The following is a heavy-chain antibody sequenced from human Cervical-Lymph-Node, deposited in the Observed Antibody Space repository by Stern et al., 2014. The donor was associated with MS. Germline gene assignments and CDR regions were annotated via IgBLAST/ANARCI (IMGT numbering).Heavy chain of an antibody. D-gene: IGHD2-8*02. CDR1: GDSISSYTHY. Sequence: QLQLQESGPGLVKPSETLSLTCAVSGDSISSYTHYWAWIRQPPEKGLEWIGSVYYSGATYYNTSIKRPVTISVDTSMNHFSLGLNSVTAADTAVYYCAKHACTGAACPFDLWGQGTLVTVSS. V-gene: IGHV4-39*01. CDR3: AKHACTGAACPFDL. J-gene: IGHJ4*02. CDR2: VYYSGAT.